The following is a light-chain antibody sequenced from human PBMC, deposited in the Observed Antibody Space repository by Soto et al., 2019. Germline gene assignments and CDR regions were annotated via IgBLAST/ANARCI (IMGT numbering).Light chain of an antibody. CDR2: GAS. J-gene: IGKJ4*01. CDR1: QSVSSN. CDR3: QQYYISPSVT. V-gene: IGKV3-15*01. Sequence: EIVMTQSPSTLSVSPEERATLSCRASQSVSSNLAWYQQKPGQAPRLLIYGASTRATGIPARFSGSGSGTDFTLTISSLQAEDVATYYCQQYYISPSVTFGGGTKVDI.